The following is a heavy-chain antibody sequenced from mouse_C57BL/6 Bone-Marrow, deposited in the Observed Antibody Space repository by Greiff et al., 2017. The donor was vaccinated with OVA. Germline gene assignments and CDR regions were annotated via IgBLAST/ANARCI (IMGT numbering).Heavy chain of an antibody. CDR3: ARSGSSYPFAY. Sequence: VHLVESGAELARPGASVKLSCKASGYTFTSYGISWVKQRTGQGLEWIGEIYPRSGNTYYNEKFKGKATLTADKSSSTAYMELRSLTSEDSAVYFCARSGSSYPFAYWGQGTLVTVSA. CDR1: GYTFTSYG. CDR2: IYPRSGNT. V-gene: IGHV1-81*01. J-gene: IGHJ3*01. D-gene: IGHD1-1*01.